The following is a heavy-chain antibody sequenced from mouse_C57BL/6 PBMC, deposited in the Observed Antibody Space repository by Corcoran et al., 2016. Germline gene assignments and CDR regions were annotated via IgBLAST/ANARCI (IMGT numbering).Heavy chain of an antibody. Sequence: EVQLQQSGPELVKPGASVKISCKASGYTFTDYYMNWVKQSHGKSLEWIGDINPNNGGTSYNQKFKGKATLTVDKSSSTAYMELRSLTSEDSAVYYCARETTVANYFDYWGQGTTLTVSS. CDR1: GYTFTDYY. J-gene: IGHJ2*01. CDR2: INPNNGGT. CDR3: ARETTVANYFDY. D-gene: IGHD1-1*01. V-gene: IGHV1-26*01.